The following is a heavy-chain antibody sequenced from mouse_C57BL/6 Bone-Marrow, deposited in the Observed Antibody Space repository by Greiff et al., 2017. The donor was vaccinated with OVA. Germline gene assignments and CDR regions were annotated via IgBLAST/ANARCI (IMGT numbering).Heavy chain of an antibody. J-gene: IGHJ2*01. CDR3: TTSYYSNPYYFDY. Sequence: EVKLVESGAELVRPGASVKLSCTASGFNIKDDYMHWVKQRPEQGLEWIGWIDPENGDTEYASKFQGKATITADTSSNTAYLQLSSLTSEDTAVYYCTTSYYSNPYYFDYWGQGTTLTVSS. D-gene: IGHD2-5*01. V-gene: IGHV14-4*01. CDR1: GFNIKDDY. CDR2: IDPENGDT.